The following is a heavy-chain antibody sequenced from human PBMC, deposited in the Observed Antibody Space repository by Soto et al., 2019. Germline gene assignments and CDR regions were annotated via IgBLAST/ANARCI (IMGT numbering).Heavy chain of an antibody. V-gene: IGHV3-7*03. Sequence: GGSLRLSCVASGFTFSSYWMSWVRQAPGKGLEXVAXXKXXGXXXXXVXXVKGRFTISRDNAKNSLYLQMNSLRADETAVYYCAREVYGSSSDPDSWGQGTLVTVSS. CDR1: GFTFSSYW. D-gene: IGHD6-6*01. J-gene: IGHJ5*01. CDR2: XKXXGXXX. CDR3: AREVYGSSSDPDS.